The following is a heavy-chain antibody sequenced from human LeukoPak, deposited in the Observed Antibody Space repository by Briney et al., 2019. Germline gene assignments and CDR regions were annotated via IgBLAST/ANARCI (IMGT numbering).Heavy chain of an antibody. Sequence: GGSLRLSCAATGFTFDDYAMHWVRQAPGKGLEWVSGISWNSGSIGYADSVKGRFTISRDNAKNSLYLQMNSLRAEDTAVYYCVPVNWVYPDAFDMWGQGTMVTVSS. CDR2: ISWNSGSI. CDR3: VPVNWVYPDAFDM. J-gene: IGHJ3*02. V-gene: IGHV3-9*01. CDR1: GFTFDDYA. D-gene: IGHD7-27*01.